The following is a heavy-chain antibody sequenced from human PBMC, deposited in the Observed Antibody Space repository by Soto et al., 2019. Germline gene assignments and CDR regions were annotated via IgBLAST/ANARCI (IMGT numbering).Heavy chain of an antibody. D-gene: IGHD1-26*01. V-gene: IGHV1-18*01. Sequence: QGHLVQSGAEVKKPGTSVKVSCKASGYTFTRYGISWVRQAPGQGLEWMGWISGYNGDTNYAQNLQARVTMTIDTPTSTAYMELRSLTSDDTAVYYCAKNGKTPYYFYGLDVWGQGTTVTVSS. CDR2: ISGYNGDT. J-gene: IGHJ6*02. CDR1: GYTFTRYG. CDR3: AKNGKTPYYFYGLDV.